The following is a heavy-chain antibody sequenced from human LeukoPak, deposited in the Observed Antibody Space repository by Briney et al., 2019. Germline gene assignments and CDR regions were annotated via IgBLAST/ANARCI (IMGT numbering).Heavy chain of an antibody. CDR1: GYTFTSYD. D-gene: IGHD5-12*01. CDR2: ISAYNGNT. J-gene: IGHJ4*02. CDR3: ARVYGYNSFDY. V-gene: IGHV1-18*01. Sequence: ASVKVSCKASGYTFTSYDINWVRQATGQGLEWMGWISAYNGNTNYAQKLQGRVTMTTDTSTSTAYMELRSLRSDDTAVYYCARVYGYNSFDYWGQGTLVTVSS.